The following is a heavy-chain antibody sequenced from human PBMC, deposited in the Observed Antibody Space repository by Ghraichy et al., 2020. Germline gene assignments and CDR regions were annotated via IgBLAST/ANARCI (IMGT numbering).Heavy chain of an antibody. Sequence: SETLSLTCSVSGASVSSDSFHWSWIRQPPGKGREWIGYIYYGGTTDYNTTLKSRVTISVDTSKNQFSLSLTSVTAADTAFYYCTRGWLGPATPKNDYWGQGTLVTVSS. CDR3: TRGWLGPATPKNDY. CDR2: IYYGGTT. V-gene: IGHV4-61*01. D-gene: IGHD1-26*01. J-gene: IGHJ4*02. CDR1: GASVSSDSFH.